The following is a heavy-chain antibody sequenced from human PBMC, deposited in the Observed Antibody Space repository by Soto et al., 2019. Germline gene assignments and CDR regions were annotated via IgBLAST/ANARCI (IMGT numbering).Heavy chain of an antibody. CDR1: GGSISSGDYY. D-gene: IGHD3-22*01. CDR3: AREGSMIVVETISVWFDP. Sequence: SETLSLTCTVSGGSISSGDYYWSWIRQPPGKGLEWIGYIYYSGSTYYNPSLKSRVTISVDTSKNQFSLKLSSVTAADTAVYYCAREGSMIVVETISVWFDPWGQGTLVNVSS. CDR2: IYYSGST. V-gene: IGHV4-30-4*01. J-gene: IGHJ5*02.